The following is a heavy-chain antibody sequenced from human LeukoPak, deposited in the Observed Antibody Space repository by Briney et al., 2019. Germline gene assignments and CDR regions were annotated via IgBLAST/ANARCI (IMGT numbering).Heavy chain of an antibody. J-gene: IGHJ5*02. CDR3: ARSRTGYSYGGFAP. CDR2: IYPGDSET. Sequence: GESLKISCKGSGYSFTGYWIAWVRQMPGKGLEWMGIIYPGDSETRYSPSFRGQVTISADKSIRTAYLQWSSLKASDTAMYYCARSRTGYSYGGFAPWGQGTLVTVSS. CDR1: GYSFTGYW. D-gene: IGHD5-18*01. V-gene: IGHV5-51*01.